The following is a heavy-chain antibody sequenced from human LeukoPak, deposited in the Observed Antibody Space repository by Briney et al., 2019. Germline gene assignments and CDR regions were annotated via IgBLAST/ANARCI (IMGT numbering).Heavy chain of an antibody. D-gene: IGHD2-15*01. V-gene: IGHV3-23*01. CDR3: AKVGFVVYFDP. CDR2: IIGRGGST. Sequence: GGSLRLSCAASGFTFSSDAMSWVRQAPGKGLEWVSPIIGRGGSTYYADSVKGRFSLSRDNSKKTLYLQRNSLRAEDTAVYYCAKVGFVVYFDPWGQGTLVTVSS. J-gene: IGHJ5*02. CDR1: GFTFSSDA.